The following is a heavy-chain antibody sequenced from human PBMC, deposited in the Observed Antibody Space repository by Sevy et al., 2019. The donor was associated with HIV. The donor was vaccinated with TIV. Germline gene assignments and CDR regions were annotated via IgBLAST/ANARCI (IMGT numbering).Heavy chain of an antibody. J-gene: IGHJ5*02. Sequence: ASVKVSCKVSGYTLTELSMHWVRQAPGKGLEWMGGFDPEDGETIYAQKFQGRVTMTEDTSTDTAYMELGSLRSEDTAVYYCATANPYSSGWYGARWFDPWGQGTLVTVSS. CDR2: FDPEDGET. D-gene: IGHD6-19*01. CDR3: ATANPYSSGWYGARWFDP. V-gene: IGHV1-24*01. CDR1: GYTLTELS.